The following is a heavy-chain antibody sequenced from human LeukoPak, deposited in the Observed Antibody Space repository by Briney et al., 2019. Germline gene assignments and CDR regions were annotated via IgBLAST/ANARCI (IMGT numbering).Heavy chain of an antibody. Sequence: PGESLKISCQGFGFSFATYWIAWVRQRPGKGLEWMGIIYPGDSDTRYSPSFQGQVTISADKSISTAYLQWSSLKASDTAMYYCARLTTGIAVAGIDYWGQGTLVTVSS. J-gene: IGHJ4*02. CDR2: IYPGDSDT. D-gene: IGHD6-19*01. CDR3: ARLTTGIAVAGIDY. V-gene: IGHV5-51*01. CDR1: GFSFATYW.